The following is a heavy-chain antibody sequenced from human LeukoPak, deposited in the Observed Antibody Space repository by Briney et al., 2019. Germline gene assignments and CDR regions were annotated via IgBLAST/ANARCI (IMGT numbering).Heavy chain of an antibody. CDR3: ARVCFRGVKGSWFDP. CDR1: GGSISSSNW. Sequence: PSETLSLTCAVSGGSISSSNWWSWVRQPPGKGLEWIGEINHSGSTNYNPSLKSRVTISVDTSKNQFSLKLSSVTAADTAVYYCARVCFRGVKGSWFDPWGQGTLVTVSS. CDR2: INHSGST. D-gene: IGHD3-10*01. J-gene: IGHJ5*02. V-gene: IGHV4-4*02.